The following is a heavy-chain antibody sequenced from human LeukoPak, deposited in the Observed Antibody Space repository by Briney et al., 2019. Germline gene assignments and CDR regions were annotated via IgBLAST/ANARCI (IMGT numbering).Heavy chain of an antibody. CDR2: ISGSGGST. V-gene: IGHV3-23*01. CDR1: GFTFSSYA. J-gene: IGHJ6*02. CDR3: AKELSGQWLDPWYYYYGMDV. Sequence: PGGSLRLSCAASGFTFSSYAMSWVRQAPGKGLEWVSAISGSGGSTYYADSVKGRFTISRDNSKNTLYLQMNSLRAEDTAVYYCAKELSGQWLDPWYYYYGMDVWGQGTTVTVSS. D-gene: IGHD6-19*01.